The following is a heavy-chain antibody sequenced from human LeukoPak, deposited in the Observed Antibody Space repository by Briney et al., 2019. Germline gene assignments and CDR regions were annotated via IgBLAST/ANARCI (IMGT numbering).Heavy chain of an antibody. Sequence: SETLSLTXAVSGYSISSGYYWGWIRQPPGKGLEWIGSIYHSGSTYYNPSLKSRVTISVDTSKNQFSLKLSSVTAADTAVYYCARHSIVLMAYWGQGTLVTVSS. CDR2: IYHSGST. V-gene: IGHV4-38-2*01. J-gene: IGHJ4*02. CDR3: ARHSIVLMAY. CDR1: GYSISSGYY. D-gene: IGHD2-8*01.